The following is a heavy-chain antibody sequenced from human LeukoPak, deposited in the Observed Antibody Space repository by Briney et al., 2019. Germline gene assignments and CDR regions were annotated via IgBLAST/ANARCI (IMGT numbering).Heavy chain of an antibody. CDR3: AYRGDTYAYDH. J-gene: IGHJ4*02. D-gene: IGHD5-18*01. Sequence: ASVKVSCKASGYTFTDYHIHRVRQAPGQGLEWMGWINPKSGDTNYAQKFQGRVTLTRDASISTAYMELSSLRSDDTALYYCAYRGDTYAYDHWGQGTLVTVSS. CDR1: GYTFTDYH. CDR2: INPKSGDT. V-gene: IGHV1-2*02.